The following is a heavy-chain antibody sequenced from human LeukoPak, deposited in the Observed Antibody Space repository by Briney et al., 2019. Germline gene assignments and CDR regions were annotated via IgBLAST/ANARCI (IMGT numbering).Heavy chain of an antibody. CDR3: AKDRYGSWYGLDY. Sequence: GGSLRLSCAASGFTFSSYAMSWVRQAPGKGLEWVSAISGSGGSTYYADSVKGRFTISTDNSKNTLYLQMNSLRAEDTAVYYCAKDRYGSWYGLDYWGQGTLVTVSS. D-gene: IGHD6-13*01. J-gene: IGHJ4*02. V-gene: IGHV3-23*01. CDR1: GFTFSSYA. CDR2: ISGSGGST.